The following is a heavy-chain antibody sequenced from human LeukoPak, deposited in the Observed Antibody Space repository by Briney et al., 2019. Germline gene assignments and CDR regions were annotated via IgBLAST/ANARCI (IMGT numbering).Heavy chain of an antibody. CDR2: IIGSGGST. Sequence: GGSLRLSCAASGFTFSSYAMSWVRQAPGKGLEWVSAIIGSGGSTYYADSVKGRFTISRDNSKNTLYLQMNSLRAEDTAVYYCARDPQYSSGWYYFDYWGQGTLVTVSS. D-gene: IGHD6-19*01. V-gene: IGHV3-23*01. CDR1: GFTFSSYA. CDR3: ARDPQYSSGWYYFDY. J-gene: IGHJ4*02.